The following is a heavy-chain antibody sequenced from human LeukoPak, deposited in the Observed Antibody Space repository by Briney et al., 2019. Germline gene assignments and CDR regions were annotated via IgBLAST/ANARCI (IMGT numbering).Heavy chain of an antibody. Sequence: PGGSLRLSCAASGFTFSSYAMSWVRQAPGKGLEWVSAISGSGCSTYYADSVKGRFTISRDNSKNTLYLQMNSLRAEDTAVFYCAKDQEVGLLWFGELSNTLDYWGQGTLVTISS. CDR2: ISGSGCST. J-gene: IGHJ4*02. CDR1: GFTFSSYA. D-gene: IGHD3-10*01. V-gene: IGHV3-23*01. CDR3: AKDQEVGLLWFGELSNTLDY.